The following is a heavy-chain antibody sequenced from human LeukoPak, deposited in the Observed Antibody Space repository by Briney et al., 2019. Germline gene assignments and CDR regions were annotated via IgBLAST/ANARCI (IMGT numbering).Heavy chain of an antibody. Sequence: PWGSLTLSCATSGCTFSRHGFYWVRQAPGKGLEWVAVIWYDGSKKYYADSVKGRSTISRENSKNSLYLEMNSLRAEDTAVYYCARDVSYNSLDYWGQGTLVTVSS. V-gene: IGHV3-33*07. CDR2: IWYDGSKK. CDR3: ARDVSYNSLDY. D-gene: IGHD6-13*01. J-gene: IGHJ4*02. CDR1: GCTFSRHG.